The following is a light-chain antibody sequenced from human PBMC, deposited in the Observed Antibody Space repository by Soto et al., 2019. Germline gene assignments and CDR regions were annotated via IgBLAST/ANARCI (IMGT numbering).Light chain of an antibody. CDR3: QKYNNAPRT. V-gene: IGKV1-27*01. J-gene: IGKJ1*01. Sequence: MNQSPSSLSASVGDRVTMSCRTSQGISNYLAWYQQKPGKVPKLLIYAASTLQSGVPSRFSGSGSGTDFTLTISSLQPEDVATYYCQKYNNAPRTFGQGTKVEIK. CDR1: QGISNY. CDR2: AAS.